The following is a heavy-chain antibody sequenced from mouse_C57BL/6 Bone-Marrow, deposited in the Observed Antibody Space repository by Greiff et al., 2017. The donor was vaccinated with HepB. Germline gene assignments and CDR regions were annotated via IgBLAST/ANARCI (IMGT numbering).Heavy chain of an antibody. V-gene: IGHV1-81*01. Sequence: QVHVKQSGAELARPGASVKLSCKASGYTFTSYGISWVKQRTGQGLEWIGEIYPRSGNTYYNEKFKGKATLTADKSSSTAYMELRSLTSEDSAVYFCARVRDGFDYWGQGTTLTVSS. J-gene: IGHJ2*01. CDR3: ARVRDGFDY. D-gene: IGHD1-1*01. CDR2: IYPRSGNT. CDR1: GYTFTSYG.